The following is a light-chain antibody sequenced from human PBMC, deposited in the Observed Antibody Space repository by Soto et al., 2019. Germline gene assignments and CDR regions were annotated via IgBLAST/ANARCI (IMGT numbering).Light chain of an antibody. CDR3: QQYDSSPRT. CDR1: QSMNSNY. J-gene: IGKJ1*01. Sequence: EIVLTQSPDTLSLSPGERATLSCRASQSMNSNYLARYQQKPGQGPRPLIYGTSSRATGIPDRFSGSGSGTDFTLTISRLEPEDFAVYYCQQYDSSPRTFGQGTKVEIK. CDR2: GTS. V-gene: IGKV3-20*01.